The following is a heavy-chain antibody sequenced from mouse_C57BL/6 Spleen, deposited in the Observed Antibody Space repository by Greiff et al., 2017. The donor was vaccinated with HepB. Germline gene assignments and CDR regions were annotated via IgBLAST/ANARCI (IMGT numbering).Heavy chain of an antibody. J-gene: IGHJ3*01. CDR1: GFTFSDAW. Sequence: EVQLVESGGGLVQPGGSMKLSCAASGFTFSDAWMDWVRQSPEKGLEWVAEIRNKANNHATYYAESVKGRFTISRDDSKSSVYLQMNSLRAEDTGIYYCTGSYGYDEAWFAYWGQGTLVTVSA. CDR2: IRNKANNHAT. D-gene: IGHD2-2*01. CDR3: TGSYGYDEAWFAY. V-gene: IGHV6-6*01.